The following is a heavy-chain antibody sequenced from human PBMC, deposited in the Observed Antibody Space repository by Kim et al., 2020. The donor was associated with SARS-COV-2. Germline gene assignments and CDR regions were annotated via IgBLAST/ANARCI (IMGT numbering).Heavy chain of an antibody. V-gene: IGHV4-39*01. J-gene: IGHJ2*01. CDR3: ARRGRDSSGYYFPSNW. D-gene: IGHD3-22*01. Sequence: SETLSLTCTVSGGSISSSSYYWGWIRQPPGKGLEGIGSIYDSGSTYYNPSLKSRVTISVDTSKNQFSLKLSSVTAADTAVYYCARRGRDSSGYYFPSNW. CDR2: IYDSGST. CDR1: GGSISSSSYY.